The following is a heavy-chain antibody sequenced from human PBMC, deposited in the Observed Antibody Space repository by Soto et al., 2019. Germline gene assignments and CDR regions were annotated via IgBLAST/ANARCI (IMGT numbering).Heavy chain of an antibody. CDR1: GGSISSSSYY. CDR2: IYYSGST. D-gene: IGHD3-10*01. Sequence: SETLSLTCTVSGGSISSSSYYWGWIRQPPGKGLEWIGSIYYSGSTYYNPSLKSRVTISVDTSKNQFSLKLSSVTAADTAVYYCARHIAGGVRGVIINFDYWGQGTLVTVSS. V-gene: IGHV4-39*01. J-gene: IGHJ4*02. CDR3: ARHIAGGVRGVIINFDY.